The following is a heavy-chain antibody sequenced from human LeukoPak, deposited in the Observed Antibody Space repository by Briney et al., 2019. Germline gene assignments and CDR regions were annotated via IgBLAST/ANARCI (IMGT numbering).Heavy chain of an antibody. J-gene: IGHJ4*02. CDR2: ISYDGSNR. CDR1: GFTFSDYY. CDR3: AKDGASGRNFDWLLDT. D-gene: IGHD3-9*01. Sequence: PGGSLRLSCAASGFTFSDYYMSWIRQAPGKGLEWVAVISYDGSNRYYADSVKGRFTVSRDDSKNTLYLQMNSLRPEDTAVYYCAKDGASGRNFDWLLDTWGQGTLVIVSS. V-gene: IGHV3-30*18.